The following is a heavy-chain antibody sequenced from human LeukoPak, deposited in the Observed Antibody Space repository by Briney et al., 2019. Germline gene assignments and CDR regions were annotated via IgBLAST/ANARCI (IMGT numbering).Heavy chain of an antibody. V-gene: IGHV3-21*01. CDR2: ISSGSGYI. J-gene: IGHJ4*02. CDR3: ARGYGDYGKYYFDS. D-gene: IGHD4-17*01. CDR1: GFTFSTFP. Sequence: GGSLRLSCAASGFTFSTFPMNWVRQAPGKGLEWVSSISSGSGYIYYADSVKGRFTISRANAKNSLYLQMNSLRAEDTAVYYCARGYGDYGKYYFDSWGQGTLVTVSS.